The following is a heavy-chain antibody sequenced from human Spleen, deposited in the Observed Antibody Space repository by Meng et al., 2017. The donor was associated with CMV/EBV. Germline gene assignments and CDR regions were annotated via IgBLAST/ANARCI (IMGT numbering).Heavy chain of an antibody. J-gene: IGHJ5*02. D-gene: IGHD4-23*01. CDR3: ARDFTWGGNAPAWFDP. CDR2: FYYSGST. CDR1: GGSISSSSYY. Sequence: QVQLQGTGPGLVKPSHPLSLTCTGSGGSISSSSYYWGWIRQPPGKGLEWIGSFYYSGSTYYNPSLKSRVTISVDTSKNQFSLKLSSVTAADTAVYYCARDFTWGGNAPAWFDPWGQGTLVTVSS. V-gene: IGHV4-39*07.